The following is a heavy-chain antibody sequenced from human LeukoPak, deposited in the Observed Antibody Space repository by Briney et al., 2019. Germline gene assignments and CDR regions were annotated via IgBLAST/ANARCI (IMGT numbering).Heavy chain of an antibody. CDR1: GFTFTTHW. D-gene: IGHD3/OR15-3a*01. V-gene: IGHV5-51*01. CDR3: ARYYFWTGSYFSDY. CDR2: IFPGDSDT. Sequence: KFGESLKISCKTSGFTFTTHWIAWVRQMPGEGLELMGIIFPGDSDTNYSPSFQGQVTISADKSTNTAYLQWSCLKALDTAVYYRARYYFWTGSYFSDYWGQGTLVTVSS. J-gene: IGHJ4*02.